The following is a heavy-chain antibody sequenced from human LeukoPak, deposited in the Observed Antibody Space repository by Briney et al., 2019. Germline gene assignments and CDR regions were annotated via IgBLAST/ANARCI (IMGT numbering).Heavy chain of an antibody. CDR1: GGSISSGGYS. CDR2: IYHSGST. V-gene: IGHV4-30-2*01. D-gene: IGHD3-22*01. J-gene: IGHJ4*02. CDR3: ARLKRSNYYDSSGYYYN. Sequence: SLSLTCAVAGGSISSGGYSWSWIRQPPGKGLEWIGYIYHSGSTYYNPSPKSRVTISVDRSKNQFSLKLSSVTAADAAVYYCARLKRSNYYDSSGYYYNWGQGTLVTVS.